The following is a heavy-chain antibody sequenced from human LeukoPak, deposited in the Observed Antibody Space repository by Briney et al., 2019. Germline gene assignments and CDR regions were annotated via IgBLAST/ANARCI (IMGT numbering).Heavy chain of an antibody. CDR1: GGTFSSYA. D-gene: IGHD3-22*01. J-gene: IGHJ4*02. CDR3: ARGWVYYDSSGYYSPFDY. Sequence: SVKVSCKASGGTFSSYAISWVRQAPGQGLEWMGGIIPIFGTANYAQKFQGRVTITADESTSTAYMELSSLGSEDTAVYYCARGWVYYDSSGYYSPFDYWGQGTLVTVSS. CDR2: IIPIFGTA. V-gene: IGHV1-69*13.